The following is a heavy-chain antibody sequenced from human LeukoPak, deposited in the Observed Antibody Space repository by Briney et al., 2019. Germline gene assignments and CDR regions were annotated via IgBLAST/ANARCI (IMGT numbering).Heavy chain of an antibody. CDR1: GVTFSSYA. D-gene: IGHD3-10*01. J-gene: IGHJ4*02. Sequence: GGSLRLSCAASGVTFSSYAMSWVRQAPGKRLEWVSAISGSGGSTYYADSVKGRFTISRDNSKNTLYLQLNSPRAEDTAVYYCAKGGITMVRGPRPGPFDYWGQGTLVTVSS. CDR3: AKGGITMVRGPRPGPFDY. CDR2: ISGSGGST. V-gene: IGHV3-23*01.